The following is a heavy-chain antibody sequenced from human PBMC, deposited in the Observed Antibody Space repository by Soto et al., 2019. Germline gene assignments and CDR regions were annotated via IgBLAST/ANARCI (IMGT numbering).Heavy chain of an antibody. D-gene: IGHD1-1*01. CDR2: IYRSGNS. Sequence: XETLSLTCDVSGSSISSGYYWSWFRQPPGKGLEWIGSIYRSGNSYHNPSLETRLILSVDTSKNQYSLKLASVTAADTAMYYCAREKVGTTFFDNWGQGTQVTVSS. V-gene: IGHV4-38-2*02. CDR3: AREKVGTTFFDN. CDR1: GSSISSGYY. J-gene: IGHJ4*02.